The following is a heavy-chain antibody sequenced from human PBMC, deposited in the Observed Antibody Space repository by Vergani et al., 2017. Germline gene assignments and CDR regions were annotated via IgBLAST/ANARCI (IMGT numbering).Heavy chain of an antibody. V-gene: IGHV3-15*01. CDR1: VFTFSSAW. Sequence: EVQPVESGGGLVKPGGSLRLSCTTSVFTFSSAWMSWVRQAPGKGLEWVARIRPKTDGETTDYAAPVKGRFTISRDDSKNTLYLQMNSLKTEDTAVYYCTTDNQQSSLGHCSVTNCYGGVFDIWGQGTVVTVSS. CDR3: TTDNQQSSLGHCSVTNCYGGVFDI. D-gene: IGHD2-15*01. J-gene: IGHJ3*02. CDR2: IRPKTDGETT.